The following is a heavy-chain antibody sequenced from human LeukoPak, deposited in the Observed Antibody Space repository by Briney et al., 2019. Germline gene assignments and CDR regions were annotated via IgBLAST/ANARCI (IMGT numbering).Heavy chain of an antibody. D-gene: IGHD6-13*01. Sequence: PSETLSLTCTASGGSISGYYWSWIRQPPGKGLEWIGYIYYSGSINYNPSLKSRVTISVDTSKNQFSLKLSSVTAADTAVYYCATHSAAAAVYFDYWGQGALVTVSS. CDR3: ATHSAAAAVYFDY. CDR1: GGSISGYY. CDR2: IYYSGSI. J-gene: IGHJ4*02. V-gene: IGHV4-59*08.